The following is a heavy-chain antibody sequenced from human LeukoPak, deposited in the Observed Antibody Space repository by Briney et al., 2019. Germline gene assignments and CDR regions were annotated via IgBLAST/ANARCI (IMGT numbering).Heavy chain of an antibody. V-gene: IGHV4-30-4*08. CDR2: IYYTGTT. CDR3: ARDFADGDYGKFDY. J-gene: IGHJ4*02. D-gene: IGHD4/OR15-4a*01. CDR1: GGSISSDDYS. Sequence: PSETLSLTCTVSGGSISSDDYSWSWIRQPPGKGLQWIGYIYYTGTTHYNPSLKSRVTISVDTSKNQFSLKLSSVTAADTAVYYYARDFADGDYGKFDYWGQGTLVTVSS.